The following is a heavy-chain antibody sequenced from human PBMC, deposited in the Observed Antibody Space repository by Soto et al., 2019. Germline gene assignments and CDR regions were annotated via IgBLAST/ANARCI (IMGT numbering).Heavy chain of an antibody. D-gene: IGHD3-10*01. CDR2: IDGSGGIT. CDR3: VKNSGWFNT. V-gene: IGHV3-23*01. Sequence: GWSLRLSCAASGFTFGTTDMSWVRQAPGEGLEWVSTIDGSGGITYYADSVKGRFTISRDNSRNTVYLQMNSLRGDDTALYYCVKNSGWFNTWGQGALVTVSS. CDR1: GFTFGTTD. J-gene: IGHJ5*02.